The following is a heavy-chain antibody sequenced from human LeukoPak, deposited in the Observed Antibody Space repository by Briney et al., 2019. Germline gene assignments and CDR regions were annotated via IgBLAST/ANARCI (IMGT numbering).Heavy chain of an antibody. J-gene: IGHJ4*02. CDR1: GGSISSGGYY. Sequence: SETLSLTRTVSGGSISSGGYYWSWIRQHPGKGLEWIGYIYYSGSTYYNPSLKSRVTISVDTSKNQFSLKLSSVTAADTAVYYCARGLGSPTPNQYFDYWGQGTLVTVSS. CDR3: ARGLGSPTPNQYFDY. CDR2: IYYSGST. D-gene: IGHD1-26*01. V-gene: IGHV4-31*03.